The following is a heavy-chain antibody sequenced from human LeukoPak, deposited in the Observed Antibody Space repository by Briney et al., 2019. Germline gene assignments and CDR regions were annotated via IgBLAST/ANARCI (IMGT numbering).Heavy chain of an antibody. V-gene: IGHV3-23*01. CDR3: ATPGKDSAGY. J-gene: IGHJ4*02. CDR1: GFTFSRYW. CDR2: ISGSGGST. D-gene: IGHD1-14*01. Sequence: PGGSLRLSCAASGFTFSRYWMHWVRQAPGKGLEWVSAISGSGGSTYYADSVKGRFTISRDNSKNTLYLQMNSLRAEDTAVYYCATPGKDSAGYWGQGTLVTVSS.